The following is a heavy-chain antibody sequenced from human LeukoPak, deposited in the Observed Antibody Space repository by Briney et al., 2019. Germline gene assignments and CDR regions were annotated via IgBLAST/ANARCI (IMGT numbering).Heavy chain of an antibody. J-gene: IGHJ4*02. Sequence: PGGSLRLSCAASGFTVSNNFMSWVRQAPGKGLEWVSVIYSGGSTYYADSVKGRFNISRHTSKNILYLQMNSLRDEDTAVYYCASHYGSGSYFDYWGQGTLVTVSS. D-gene: IGHD3-10*01. CDR3: ASHYGSGSYFDY. CDR2: IYSGGST. CDR1: GFTVSNNF. V-gene: IGHV3-53*04.